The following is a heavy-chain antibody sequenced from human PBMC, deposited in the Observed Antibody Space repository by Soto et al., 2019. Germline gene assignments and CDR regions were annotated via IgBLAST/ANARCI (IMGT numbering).Heavy chain of an antibody. J-gene: IGHJ6*02. CDR1: GVTFGSYA. V-gene: IGHV3-30-3*01. D-gene: IGHD2-21*01. Sequence: GRPMRLPYAASGVTFGSYAMHWVRQAPGKGLEWVAVISYDGSNKYYADSVKGRFTISRDNSKNTLYLQMNSLRAEDTAVYYCARDSPSYGLVAYYYYGLDVWGQGITVTVSS. CDR2: ISYDGSNK. CDR3: ARDSPSYGLVAYYYYGLDV.